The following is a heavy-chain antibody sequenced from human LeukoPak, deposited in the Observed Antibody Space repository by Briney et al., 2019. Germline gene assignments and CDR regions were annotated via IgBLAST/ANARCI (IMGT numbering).Heavy chain of an antibody. CDR2: ISAYNGNT. V-gene: IGHV1-18*04. Sequence: ASVKVSCKASGYTFTSYGISWVRQAPGQGLEWMGWISAYNGNTNYAQKLQGRVTMTTDTSTSTAYMELRSLRSDDTAVYYCAGPTYYYDSSGYFPLDYWGQGTLVTVSS. D-gene: IGHD3-22*01. J-gene: IGHJ4*02. CDR1: GYTFTSYG. CDR3: AGPTYYYDSSGYFPLDY.